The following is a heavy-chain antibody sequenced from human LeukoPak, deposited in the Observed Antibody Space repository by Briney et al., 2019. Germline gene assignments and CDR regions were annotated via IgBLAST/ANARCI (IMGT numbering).Heavy chain of an antibody. V-gene: IGHV4-59*08. D-gene: IGHD1-1*01. CDR2: IYYSESS. CDR1: GVSISGYY. Sequence: SSETLSLTCSVYGVSISGYYWSWIRQSPGKGLEWIGYIYYSESSNYNPSLKSRLTISVDTSKNQFSLKMNSVTAADTAVYYCARRDDNLNFFDPWGHGTLVTVSS. CDR3: ARRDDNLNFFDP. J-gene: IGHJ5*02.